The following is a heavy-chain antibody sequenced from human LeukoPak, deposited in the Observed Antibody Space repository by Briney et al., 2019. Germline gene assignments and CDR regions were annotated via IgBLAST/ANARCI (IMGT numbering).Heavy chain of an antibody. D-gene: IGHD3-22*01. CDR1: GYTFTTYN. CDR3: ASLKNYYDSSGYLVTDAFDI. J-gene: IGHJ3*02. CDR2: ISGYNGNT. V-gene: IGHV1-18*01. Sequence: ASVKVSCKASGYTFTTYNINWVRQAPGQGRKWMGWISGYNGNTNYAQKLQGRVTMTTDTSTSTAYMELRSLKSDDTAVYYCASLKNYYDSSGYLVTDAFDIWGQGTMVTVSS.